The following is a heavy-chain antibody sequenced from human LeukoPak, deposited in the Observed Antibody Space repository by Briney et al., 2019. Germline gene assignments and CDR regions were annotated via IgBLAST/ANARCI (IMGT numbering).Heavy chain of an antibody. CDR3: AKAARPGFGYYYYGMDV. J-gene: IGHJ6*02. V-gene: IGHV3-21*01. CDR1: GFTLSSYN. CDR2: ISSGSSYI. Sequence: GGSLRLSCAASGFTLSSYNMKWVRQAPGKGLEWVSFISSGSSYIYYADSVKGRFIISRDNSKNTVYLQMNSLRAEDTTVYYCAKAARPGFGYYYYGMDVWGQGTTVTVSS. D-gene: IGHD3-10*01.